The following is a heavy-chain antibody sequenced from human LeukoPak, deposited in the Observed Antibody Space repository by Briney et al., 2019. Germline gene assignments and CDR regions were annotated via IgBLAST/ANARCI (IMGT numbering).Heavy chain of an antibody. J-gene: IGHJ4*02. CDR3: AREAGGDYDGFY. Sequence: EASVKVSCKASGYTFTGYYMHWVRQAPGQGLEWMGWINPNSGGTNHAQKFQGRVTMTRDTSISTAYMELSRLRSDDTAVYYCAREAGGDYDGFYWGQGTLVTVSS. CDR1: GYTFTGYY. V-gene: IGHV1-2*02. D-gene: IGHD4-17*01. CDR2: INPNSGGT.